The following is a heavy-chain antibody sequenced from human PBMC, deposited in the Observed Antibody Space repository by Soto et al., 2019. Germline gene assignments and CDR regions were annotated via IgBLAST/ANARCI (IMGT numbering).Heavy chain of an antibody. V-gene: IGHV3-30*03. D-gene: IGHD3-16*01. CDR3: AGGWRWGDY. CDR1: GFSFRSYG. CDR2: ISYDGNNK. J-gene: IGHJ4*02. Sequence: QVQLVESGGGVVQPGRSLRLSCAASGFSFRSYGMQWVRQAPGKGLEWVAVISYDGNNKYYADSVKGRFTISRDNSKNTLFLQMNSRTTQDTAVYSCAGGWRWGDYWGQGTLVTVSS.